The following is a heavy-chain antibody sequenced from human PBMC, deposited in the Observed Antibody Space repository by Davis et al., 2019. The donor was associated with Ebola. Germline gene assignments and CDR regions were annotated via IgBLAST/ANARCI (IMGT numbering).Heavy chain of an antibody. CDR2: INAGNGDT. D-gene: IGHD6-25*01. Sequence: ASVKVSCKASGYTFTSYYMHWVRQAPGQGLEWMGWINAGNGDTKYSQKFQDRLTFTSDTSAGTAYMELTSLTSEDTAVYYCTRGAASEDWGQGALITVSS. V-gene: IGHV1-3*01. CDR1: GYTFTSYY. J-gene: IGHJ4*02. CDR3: TRGAASED.